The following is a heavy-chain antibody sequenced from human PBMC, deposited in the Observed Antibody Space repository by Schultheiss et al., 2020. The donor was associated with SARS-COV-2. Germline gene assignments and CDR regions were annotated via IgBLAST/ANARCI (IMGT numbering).Heavy chain of an antibody. CDR2: ISYDGSNK. CDR1: GFTFTSYA. CDR3: ARGPKCIEGHCYLGAHYYGLDV. Sequence: GGSLRLSCAASGFTFTSYAMHWVRQAPGKGLEWVAVISYDGSNKYYADSVKGRFTISRDNSKNTLYLQMNSLRAEDTAVYYCARGPKCIEGHCYLGAHYYGLDVLGPGTTVTVSS. J-gene: IGHJ6*02. V-gene: IGHV3-30*04. D-gene: IGHD1-26*01.